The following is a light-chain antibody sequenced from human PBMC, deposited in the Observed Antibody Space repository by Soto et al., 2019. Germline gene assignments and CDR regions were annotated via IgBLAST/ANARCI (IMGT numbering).Light chain of an antibody. V-gene: IGKV1-9*01. CDR1: RDIRGN. J-gene: IGKJ4*01. CDR3: QQLADYPLT. Sequence: DIQLTQSPSFLSASVRDRITITCRASRDIRGNLAWYQQKPGKAPKVLISAASSLHAGVPSRLSGSGFGTEFTLTISCLQPEDFATYYCQQLADYPLTFGGGTKVEIK. CDR2: AAS.